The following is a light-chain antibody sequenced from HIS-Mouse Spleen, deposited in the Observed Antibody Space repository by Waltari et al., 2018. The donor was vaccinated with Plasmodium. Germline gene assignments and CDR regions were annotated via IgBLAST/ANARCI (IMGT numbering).Light chain of an antibody. CDR2: DAS. V-gene: IGKV3-15*01. J-gene: IGKJ1*01. CDR1: QSVSSN. CDR3: QQYNNWPAWT. Sequence: EIVMTQSPATLSVSPGERVTLSCRASQSVSSNLAWYQQKPGKATRLLIYDASNRATGIPTRFSVSGSGTEFTLTISSLQSEDCAVYYCQQYNNWPAWTFGQGTKVEIK.